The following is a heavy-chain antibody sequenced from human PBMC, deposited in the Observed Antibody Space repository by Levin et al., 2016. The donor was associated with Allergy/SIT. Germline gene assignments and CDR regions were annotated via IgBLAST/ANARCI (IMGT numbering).Heavy chain of an antibody. CDR3: AKSPPLWFGELSMYYFDY. V-gene: IGHV1-46*01. Sequence: ASVKVSCKASGYTFTSYYMHWVRQAPGQGLEWMGIINPSGGSTSYAQKFQGRVTMTRDTSTSTVYMELSSLRSEDTAVYYCAKSPPLWFGELSMYYFDYWGQGTLVTVSS. D-gene: IGHD3-10*01. J-gene: IGHJ4*02. CDR1: GYTFTSYY. CDR2: INPSGGST.